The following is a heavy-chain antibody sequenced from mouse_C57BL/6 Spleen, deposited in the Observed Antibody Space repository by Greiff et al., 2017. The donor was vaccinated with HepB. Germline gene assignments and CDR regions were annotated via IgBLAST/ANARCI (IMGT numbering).Heavy chain of an antibody. CDR1: GFNIKDYY. CDR2: IDPEDGET. V-gene: IGHV14-2*01. CDR3: ASPFITTVVATPFAY. D-gene: IGHD1-1*01. J-gene: IGHJ3*01. Sequence: VQLQQSGAELVKPGASVKLSCTASGFNIKDYYMHWVKQRTEQGLEWIGRIDPEDGETKYAPKFQGKATIPADTSSNTAYLQLSSLTSEDTAVYYCASPFITTVVATPFAYWGQGTLVTVSA.